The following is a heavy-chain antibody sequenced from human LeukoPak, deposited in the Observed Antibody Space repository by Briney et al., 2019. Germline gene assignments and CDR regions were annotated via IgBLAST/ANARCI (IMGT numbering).Heavy chain of an antibody. CDR3: ARDHLGEGYSYGFDY. CDR1: GGSISSGGYY. J-gene: IGHJ4*02. D-gene: IGHD5-18*01. CDR2: IYYSGST. Sequence: PSETLSLTCTVSGGSISSGGYYWSWIRQHPGKGLEWIGYIYYSGSTYYNPSLKSRVTISVDTSKNQFSLKLSSVTAADTAVYYCARDHLGEGYSYGFDYWGQGTLVTVSS. V-gene: IGHV4-31*03.